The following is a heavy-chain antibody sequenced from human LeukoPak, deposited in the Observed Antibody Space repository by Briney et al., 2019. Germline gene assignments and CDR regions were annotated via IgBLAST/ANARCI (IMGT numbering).Heavy chain of an antibody. CDR1: GYHFNSDR. J-gene: IGHJ3*02. D-gene: IGHD3-3*01. V-gene: IGHV5-51*01. CDR3: ARRGVVDAFDI. CDR2: IYPGDSET. Sequence: GEPLKISCKGAGYHFNSDRIAWVRQMPGKGLEWMGIIYPGDSETKYSPSFQGQVTISADKSITTAYLQWSSLKAPDTAIYYCARRGVVDAFDIWGQGTMVTVSS.